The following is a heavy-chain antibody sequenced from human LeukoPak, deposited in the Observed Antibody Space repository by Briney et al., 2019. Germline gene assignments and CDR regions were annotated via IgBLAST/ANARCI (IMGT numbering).Heavy chain of an antibody. CDR3: ARDREISGRDPWSGFDY. D-gene: IGHD6-19*01. V-gene: IGHV3-21*01. CDR1: GFIFSLYS. J-gene: IGHJ4*02. Sequence: GGSLRLSCTGSGFIFSLYSINWVRQAPGKGLEWVSTIGINDAELVRGRFTVSRDNAKRSVYLEINGLRDEDTAIYYCARDREISGRDPWSGFDYWGQGTLVTVAS. CDR2: IGI.